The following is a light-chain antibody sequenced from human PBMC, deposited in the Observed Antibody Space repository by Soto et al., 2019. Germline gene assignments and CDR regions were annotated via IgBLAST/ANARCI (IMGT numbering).Light chain of an antibody. J-gene: IGKJ4*01. CDR2: AAS. Sequence: IQLTQSPSSLSASVGDSVTITCRASQGVSRYLSWYQQKPGRAPILLISAASTLQSGVPARFSGSGSGTDFTLSSTSLQPEDFATYYCHQLNTYPVTFGGGTKVEIK. CDR1: QGVSRY. V-gene: IGKV1-9*01. CDR3: HQLNTYPVT.